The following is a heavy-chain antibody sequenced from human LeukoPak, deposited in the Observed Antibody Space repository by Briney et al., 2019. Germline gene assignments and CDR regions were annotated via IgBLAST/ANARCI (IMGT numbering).Heavy chain of an antibody. Sequence: SETLSLTCTVSGGSITSGGYYWSWIRQPPGKGLEWIGYIYYSGNTFYNPSLTSRVTISIDRSENQFSLKLSSVTAADTAVYYCARGSYYDTLTGPPDKWGQGTLVTVSS. D-gene: IGHD3-9*01. CDR1: GGSITSGGYY. CDR2: IYYSGNT. J-gene: IGHJ4*02. CDR3: ARGSYYDTLTGPPDK. V-gene: IGHV4-31*03.